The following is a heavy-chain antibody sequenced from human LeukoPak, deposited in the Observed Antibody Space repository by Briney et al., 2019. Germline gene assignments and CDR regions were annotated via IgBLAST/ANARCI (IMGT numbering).Heavy chain of an antibody. CDR1: RFTFSSYW. V-gene: IGHV3-7*01. D-gene: IGHD2-2*01. CDR3: ARDTDCSSTSCPFDY. J-gene: IGHJ4*02. CDR2: IKQDGSEK. Sequence: GGSLRLSCAASRFTFSSYWMSWVRQAPGKGLEWVTNIKQDGSEKYYVDSVKGRFTISRDNAKNSLYLQMNSLRAEDTAVYYCARDTDCSSTSCPFDYWGQGTLVTVSS.